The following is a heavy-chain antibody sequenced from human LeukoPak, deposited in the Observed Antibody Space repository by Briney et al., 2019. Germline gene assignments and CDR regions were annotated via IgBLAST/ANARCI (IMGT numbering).Heavy chain of an antibody. CDR2: ISYDGSNK. V-gene: IGHV3-30*18. J-gene: IGHJ6*02. Sequence: PGGSLRPSCAASGFTFSSYGMHWVRQAPGKGLEWVAVISYDGSNKYYADSAKGRFTISRDNSKNTLYLQMNSLRAEDTAVYYCAKAHRVLRYFDWFVDGMDVWGQGTTVTVSS. D-gene: IGHD3-9*01. CDR3: AKAHRVLRYFDWFVDGMDV. CDR1: GFTFSSYG.